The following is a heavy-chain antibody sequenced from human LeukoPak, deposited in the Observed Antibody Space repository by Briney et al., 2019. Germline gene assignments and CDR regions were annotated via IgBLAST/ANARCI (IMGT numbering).Heavy chain of an antibody. V-gene: IGHV1-2*02. CDR1: GYTFTGYY. CDR3: ARGVASDAFDI. J-gene: IGHJ3*02. CDR2: INPNSGDT. Sequence: ASVKVSCKASGYTFTGYYMHWVRQAPGQGLEWMGWINPNSGDTNYSQKFQGRVSMTRDTSINTAYMELRSLRSDDTAVYYCARGVASDAFDIWGQGTMVTVSS. D-gene: IGHD3-3*01.